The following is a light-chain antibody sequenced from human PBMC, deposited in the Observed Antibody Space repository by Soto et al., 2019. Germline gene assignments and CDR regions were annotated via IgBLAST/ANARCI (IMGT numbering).Light chain of an antibody. V-gene: IGLV2-14*01. Sequence: QSVLTQPASVSGSPGQSITISCTESNSDFGGYNYVSWYQQHPGKAPKLIIFDVSNRPSGVSNRFSGSKSGNTASLTISGLQAEDEADYYCSSFTTSSAPYVFGTGTQLTVL. CDR1: NSDFGGYNY. CDR2: DVS. CDR3: SSFTTSSAPYV. J-gene: IGLJ1*01.